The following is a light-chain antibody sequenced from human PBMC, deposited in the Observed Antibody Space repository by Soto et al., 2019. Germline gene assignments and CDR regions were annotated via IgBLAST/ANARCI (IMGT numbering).Light chain of an antibody. CDR1: QGIRND. V-gene: IGKV1-17*01. J-gene: IGKJ1*01. Sequence: DIQMTHSQLSLSSSVGDRVTITCPASQGIRNDLCWYQQKPRKTSECLIFAVSILTSGVPSRFSGSGSATNFTHTISCLQAEDCATSDCLQRNRIYCTVGRGTKVE. CDR3: LQRNRIYCT. CDR2: AVS.